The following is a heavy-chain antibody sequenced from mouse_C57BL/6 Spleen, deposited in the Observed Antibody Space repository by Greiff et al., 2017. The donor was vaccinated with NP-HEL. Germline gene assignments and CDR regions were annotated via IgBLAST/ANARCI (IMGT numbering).Heavy chain of an antibody. D-gene: IGHD1-1*01. J-gene: IGHJ3*01. CDR1: GYAFSSYW. V-gene: IGHV1-80*01. CDR2: IYPGDGDT. CDR3: ATNYYGSPWFAY. Sequence: QVQLQQSGAELVKPGASVKISCKASGYAFSSYWMNWVKQRPGKGLEWIGQIYPGDGDTNYNGKFKGKATLTADKSSSTAYMQLSSLTSEDSAVYFCATNYYGSPWFAYWGQGTLVTVSA.